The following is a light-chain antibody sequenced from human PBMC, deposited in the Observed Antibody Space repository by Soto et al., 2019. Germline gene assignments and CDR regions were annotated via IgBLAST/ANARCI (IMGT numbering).Light chain of an antibody. J-gene: IGLJ2*01. CDR1: SSDVGIYNL. V-gene: IGLV2-23*02. CDR3: CSYAGSSTSVV. CDR2: EVS. Sequence: QSALTQPASVSGSPGQSITISCTGTSSDVGIYNLVSWYQQHPGKAPKLMIYEVSKRPSGVSNRFSGSKSGNTASPTISGLQAEDEADYYCCSYAGSSTSVVFGGGTKLTVL.